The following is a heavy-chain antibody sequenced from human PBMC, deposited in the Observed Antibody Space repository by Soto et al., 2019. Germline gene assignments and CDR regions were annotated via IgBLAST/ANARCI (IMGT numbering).Heavy chain of an antibody. D-gene: IGHD6-19*01. V-gene: IGHV3-30*18. J-gene: IGHJ3*01. CDR2: VSYDGSNK. CDR3: AKDLRVAGTFDV. Sequence: QVQLVESGGGVVQPGRSLRLSCAASGFTFSSYGMHWVRQAPGKGLEWVAVVSYDGSNKYYADSVKGRFTISRDNSKNTLYLQMNRLRAEDTAVYYCAKDLRVAGTFDVWGQGTMVTVSS. CDR1: GFTFSSYG.